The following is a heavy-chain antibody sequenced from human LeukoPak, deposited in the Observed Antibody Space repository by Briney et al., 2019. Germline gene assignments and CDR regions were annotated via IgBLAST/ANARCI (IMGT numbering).Heavy chain of an antibody. Sequence: ASVKLSCKAFGYTFTGYWMHWMRQAPGQGPEWMGVISPSGGSTIYAQKFKGRVTLTRDMSTSTDYLELSSLRSEDTAVYYCARDNSVRDEARWFNPWGQGTLVTVSS. CDR3: ARDNSVRDEARWFNP. CDR2: ISPSGGST. CDR1: GYTFTGYW. J-gene: IGHJ5*02. D-gene: IGHD5-24*01. V-gene: IGHV1-46*01.